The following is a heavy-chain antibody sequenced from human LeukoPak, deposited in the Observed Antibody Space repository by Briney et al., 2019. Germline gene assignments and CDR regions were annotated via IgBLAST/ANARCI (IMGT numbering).Heavy chain of an antibody. Sequence: SETLSLTCYVSGGSLNSYYWHWIRQPPGKGLEWIGEINHSGSTNYNPSLKSRVTISVDTSKNQFSLKLSSVTAADTAVYYCARYDTGAFDYWGQGTLVTVSS. J-gene: IGHJ4*02. D-gene: IGHD3-22*01. CDR3: ARYDTGAFDY. CDR2: INHSGST. CDR1: GGSLNSYY. V-gene: IGHV4-34*01.